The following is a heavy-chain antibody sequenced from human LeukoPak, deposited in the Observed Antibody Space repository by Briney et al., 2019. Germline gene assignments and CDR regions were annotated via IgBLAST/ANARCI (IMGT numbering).Heavy chain of an antibody. D-gene: IGHD3-16*02. CDR2: ISGSGGST. CDR1: GFTFSSYA. J-gene: IGHJ4*02. Sequence: GGSLRLSCAGSGFTFSSYAMSWVRQAPGKGLEWVSAISGSGGSTYYADSVKGRFTISRDNSKNTLYLQMNSLRAEDTAVYYCAKRRLRLGELSLYYYWGQGTLVTVSS. V-gene: IGHV3-23*01. CDR3: AKRRLRLGELSLYYY.